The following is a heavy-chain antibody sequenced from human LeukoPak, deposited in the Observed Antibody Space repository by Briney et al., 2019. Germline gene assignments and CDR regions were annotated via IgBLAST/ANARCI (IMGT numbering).Heavy chain of an antibody. CDR3: AKGSTSYDFWSGYYQDY. D-gene: IGHD3-3*01. CDR2: ISGSSGRT. Sequence: GGSLRLSCAASGFTFSSYAMSWVRQAPGKGLEWVSAISGSSGRTYYADSVKGRFTISRDNSKNTLDLQMNSLRAEDTAVYYCAKGSTSYDFWSGYYQDYWGQGTLVTVSS. CDR1: GFTFSSYA. V-gene: IGHV3-23*01. J-gene: IGHJ4*02.